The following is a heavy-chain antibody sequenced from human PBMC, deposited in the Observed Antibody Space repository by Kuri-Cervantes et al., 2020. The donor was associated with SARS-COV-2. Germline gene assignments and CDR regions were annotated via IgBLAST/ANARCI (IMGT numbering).Heavy chain of an antibody. CDR2: ISSSSTTI. V-gene: IGHV3-48*01. CDR3: ARVGGNDFWSDYLDY. J-gene: IGHJ4*02. D-gene: IGHD3-3*01. Sequence: GGSLKISCAASGFTFSSYGMQWVRQAPGKGLEWISHISSSSTTIYYADSVEGRFTVSRDNARNSVYLQMDSLRAADTAVYYCARVGGNDFWSDYLDYWGQGILVTVSS. CDR1: GFTFSSYG.